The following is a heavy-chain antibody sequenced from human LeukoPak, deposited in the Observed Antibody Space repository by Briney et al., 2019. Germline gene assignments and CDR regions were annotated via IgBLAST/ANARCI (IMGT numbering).Heavy chain of an antibody. CDR2: VSSGGTT. D-gene: IGHD6-13*01. V-gene: IGHV3-53*04. CDR1: GFTVSDNY. CDR3: ARASILQQLVGAFDV. J-gene: IGHJ3*01. Sequence: GVTLRLSCAVSGFTVSDNYMSWVRQAPGKGLEWVSVVSSGGTTYHADSVKGRFNISRHNSNNTLFLQMNSLRAEDTAVYYCARASILQQLVGAFDVWGQGTMVTVSS.